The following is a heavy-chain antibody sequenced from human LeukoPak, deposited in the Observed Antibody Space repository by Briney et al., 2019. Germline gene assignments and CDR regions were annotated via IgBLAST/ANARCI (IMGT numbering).Heavy chain of an antibody. Sequence: GGSLRLSCAASGFTFSSYAMSWVRQAPGKGQEWVSAISGSGGSTYYADSVKGRFTISRDNSKNTLYLQMNSLRAEDTAVYYCAKVGLQLNPELPYYYYMDVWGKGTTVTVSS. CDR3: AKVGLQLNPELPYYYYMDV. V-gene: IGHV3-23*01. D-gene: IGHD5-24*01. CDR1: GFTFSSYA. J-gene: IGHJ6*03. CDR2: ISGSGGST.